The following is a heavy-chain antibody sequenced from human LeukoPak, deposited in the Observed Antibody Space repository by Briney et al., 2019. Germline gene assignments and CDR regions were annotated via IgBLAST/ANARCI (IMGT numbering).Heavy chain of an antibody. V-gene: IGHV4-39*01. J-gene: IGHJ5*02. Sequence: SETLSLTCTVSGGSISSSSYYWGWIRQPPGKGLEWIGSIYYSGSTYYNPSLKSRVTISVDTSKDQFSLKLSSVTAAGTAVYYCARHEIDSSGYYYEFNWFDPWGQGTLVTVSS. CDR3: ARHEIDSSGYYYEFNWFDP. CDR2: IYYSGST. D-gene: IGHD3-22*01. CDR1: GGSISSSSYY.